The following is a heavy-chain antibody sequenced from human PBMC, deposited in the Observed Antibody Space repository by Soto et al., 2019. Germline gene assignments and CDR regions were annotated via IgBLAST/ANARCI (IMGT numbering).Heavy chain of an antibody. Sequence: QVQLVQSGAEVKKPGASVKVSCKASGYTFTSYGISWVRQAPGQGLEWMGWISAYNGNTNYAEKLQGRVTMTTDTSTSKAYMELRSLRSDDTAVYYCARGGDVVVVDASSYYYYYMDVWGKGTTVTVSS. D-gene: IGHD2-15*01. J-gene: IGHJ6*03. CDR3: ARGGDVVVVDASSYYYYYMDV. V-gene: IGHV1-18*01. CDR2: ISAYNGNT. CDR1: GYTFTSYG.